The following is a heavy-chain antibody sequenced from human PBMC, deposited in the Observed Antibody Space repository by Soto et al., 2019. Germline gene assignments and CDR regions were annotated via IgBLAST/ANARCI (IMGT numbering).Heavy chain of an antibody. J-gene: IGHJ4*02. CDR2: ISGRGGNT. V-gene: IGHV3-23*01. D-gene: IGHD4-17*01. CDR3: AIPSHSGDYAGSFDS. CDR1: GFIFNNYA. Sequence: GGSLRLSCAASGFIFNNYAINWVRQVPGKGLEWVSGISGRGGNTFYADSMKGRFTISRDNSKNTVYLQMTNLRVEDTAIYYCAIPSHSGDYAGSFDSWGQGTLVTVSS.